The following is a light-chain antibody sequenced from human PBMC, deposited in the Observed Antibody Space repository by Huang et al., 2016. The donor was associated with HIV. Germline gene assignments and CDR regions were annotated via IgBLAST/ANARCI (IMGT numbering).Light chain of an antibody. J-gene: IGKJ5*01. CDR3: QQYNNWPPLIT. Sequence: EIVMTQPPATLSVSPGDRATLSCRASQSVSSKLAWYQQKPGQAPRLLIYGASTRATGIPARFSGSGSGTEFTLTISSLQSEDFAVYYCQQYNNWPPLITFGQGTRLEIK. V-gene: IGKV3-15*01. CDR2: GAS. CDR1: QSVSSK.